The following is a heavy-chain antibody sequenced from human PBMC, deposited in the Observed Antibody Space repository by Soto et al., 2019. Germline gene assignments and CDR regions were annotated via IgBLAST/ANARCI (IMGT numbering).Heavy chain of an antibody. V-gene: IGHV5-51*01. D-gene: IGHD2-2*01. CDR3: ERRGDIVVVPAAIGRYSRGYYYGMDV. CDR1: GYSFTSYW. CDR2: IYPGDSDT. J-gene: IGHJ6*02. Sequence: PGESLKISCKGSGYSFTSYWIGWLRQMPGKGLEWMGIIYPGDSDTRYSPSFQGQVTISADKSISTAYLQWSSLKASDTAMYYCERRGDIVVVPAAIGRYSRGYYYGMDVWGQGTTVTVSS.